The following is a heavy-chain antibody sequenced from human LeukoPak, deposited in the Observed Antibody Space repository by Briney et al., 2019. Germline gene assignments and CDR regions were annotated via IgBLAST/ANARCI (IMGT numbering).Heavy chain of an antibody. CDR3: ATGAIVVVPAASREFDY. Sequence: GESLKISCKGSGYSFTSYWISWVRQMPRKGLEWMGRIDPSDSYTNYSPSFQGHVTISADKSISTAYLQWSSLKASDTAMYYCATGAIVVVPAASREFDYWGQGTLVTVSS. V-gene: IGHV5-10-1*01. CDR2: IDPSDSYT. D-gene: IGHD2-2*01. J-gene: IGHJ4*02. CDR1: GYSFTSYW.